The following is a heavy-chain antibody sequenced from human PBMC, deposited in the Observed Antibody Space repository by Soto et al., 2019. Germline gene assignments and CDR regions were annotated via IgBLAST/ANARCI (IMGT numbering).Heavy chain of an antibody. CDR3: VKDPNSPNYYDSSGDSGY. CDR1: GFTFSSYA. Sequence: PGGSMRLSCSASGFTFSSYAMHWVRQAPGKGLEYVSAISSNGGSTYYADSVKGRFTISRDNSKNTLYLQMSSLRAEDTAVYYCVKDPNSPNYYDSSGDSGYWGQGTLVTVSS. CDR2: ISSNGGST. D-gene: IGHD3-22*01. V-gene: IGHV3-64D*06. J-gene: IGHJ4*02.